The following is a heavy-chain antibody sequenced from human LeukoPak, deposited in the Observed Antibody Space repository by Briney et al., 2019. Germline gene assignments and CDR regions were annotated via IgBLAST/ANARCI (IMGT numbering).Heavy chain of an antibody. CDR3: ARGLRQQLVNWFDP. D-gene: IGHD6-13*01. CDR2: IIPIFGTA. V-gene: IGHV1-69*13. CDR1: GGTFSSYA. J-gene: IGHJ5*02. Sequence: SVKVSCKASGGTFSSYAMSWVRQAPGQGLEWMGGIIPIFGTANYAQKFQGRVTITADESTSTAYMELSSLRSEDTAVYYCARGLRQQLVNWFDPWGQGTLVTVSS.